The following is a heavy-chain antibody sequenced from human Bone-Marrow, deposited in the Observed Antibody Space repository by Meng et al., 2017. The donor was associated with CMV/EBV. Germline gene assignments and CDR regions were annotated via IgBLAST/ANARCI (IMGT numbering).Heavy chain of an antibody. J-gene: IGHJ3*02. D-gene: IGHD3-3*01. CDR1: GGSISSSSYY. V-gene: IGHV4-39*01. Sequence: SETLSLTCTVSGGSISSSSYYWGWIRQPPGKGLEWIGSIYYSGSTYYNPSLKSRVTISVDTSKNQFSLKLSPVTAADTAVYYCARHVGGTIFGVANDAFDIWGQGTMVTVSS. CDR3: ARHVGGTIFGVANDAFDI. CDR2: IYYSGST.